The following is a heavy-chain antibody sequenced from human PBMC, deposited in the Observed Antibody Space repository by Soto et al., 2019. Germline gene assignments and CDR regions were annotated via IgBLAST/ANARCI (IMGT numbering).Heavy chain of an antibody. CDR3: ARDPSGHPPLYRFDP. D-gene: IGHD1-26*01. CDR1: GDPTGTYY. V-gene: IGHV4-59*01. J-gene: IGHJ5*02. Sequence: PSETLSLTCTPSGDPTGTYYWHWIRLPPGKGLEWIGYIYYTGDTNYNPSLKSRVTISLDTSKNQFSLKLSSVTAADTAVYYCARDPSGHPPLYRFDPWGQGTLVTDSS. CDR2: IYYTGDT.